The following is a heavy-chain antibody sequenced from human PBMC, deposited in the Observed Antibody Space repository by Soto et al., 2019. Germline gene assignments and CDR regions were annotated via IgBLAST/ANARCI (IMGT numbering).Heavy chain of an antibody. Sequence: QVQLVESGGGVVQPGRSLRLSCAASVFTFSSYGMHWVRQAPGKGLEWVAVISYDGSNKYYADSVKGRFTISRDNSKNTLYLQMNSLRAEDTAVYYCAKDLSGDSENYYYYYMDVWGKGTTVTVSS. D-gene: IGHD4-17*01. CDR1: VFTFSSYG. CDR2: ISYDGSNK. V-gene: IGHV3-30*18. CDR3: AKDLSGDSENYYYYYMDV. J-gene: IGHJ6*03.